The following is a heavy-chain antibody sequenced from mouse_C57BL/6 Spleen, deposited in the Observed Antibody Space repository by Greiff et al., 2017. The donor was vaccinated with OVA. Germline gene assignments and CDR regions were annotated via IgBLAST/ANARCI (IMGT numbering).Heavy chain of an antibody. CDR1: GFNIKDDY. D-gene: IGHD3-2*02. CDR2: IDPENGDT. Sequence: VHVKQSGAELVRPGASVKLSCTASGFNIKDDYMHWVKQRPEQGLEWIGWIDPENGDTEYASKFQGKATITADTSSNTAYLQLSSLTSEDTAVYYCTTGSSGPWFAYWGQGTLVTVSA. V-gene: IGHV14-4*01. CDR3: TTGSSGPWFAY. J-gene: IGHJ3*01.